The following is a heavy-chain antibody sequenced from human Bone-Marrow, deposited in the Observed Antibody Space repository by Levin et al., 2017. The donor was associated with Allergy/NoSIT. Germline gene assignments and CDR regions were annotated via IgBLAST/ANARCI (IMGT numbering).Heavy chain of an antibody. CDR3: ASGADSSSCHGDY. Sequence: GESLKISCAASGFTFSDYYMSWIRQAPGKGLEWVSYISSSGSTIYYADSVKGRFTISRDNAKNSLYLQMNSLRAEDTAVYYCASGADSSSCHGDYWGQGTLVTVSS. V-gene: IGHV3-11*01. CDR1: GFTFSDYY. J-gene: IGHJ4*02. CDR2: ISSSGSTI. D-gene: IGHD6-13*01.